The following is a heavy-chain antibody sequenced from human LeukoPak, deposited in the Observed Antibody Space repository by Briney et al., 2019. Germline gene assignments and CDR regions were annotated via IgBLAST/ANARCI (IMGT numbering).Heavy chain of an antibody. J-gene: IGHJ4*02. V-gene: IGHV3-53*01. CDR3: ASQSPPL. Sequence: GGSLRLSCAASGFTVSSNYMTWVRQAPGKGLEWVSVIYSGGSTYYADSVKGRFTISRDNSKNTLYLQMNSLRAEDTAVCYCASQSPPLWGQGTLVTVSS. CDR1: GFTVSSNY. CDR2: IYSGGST.